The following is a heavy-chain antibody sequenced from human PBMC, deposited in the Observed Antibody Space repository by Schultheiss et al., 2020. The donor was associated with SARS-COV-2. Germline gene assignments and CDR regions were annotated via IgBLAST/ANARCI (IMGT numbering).Heavy chain of an antibody. D-gene: IGHD2-15*01. J-gene: IGHJ6*02. CDR3: ARELPTLDYYYGMDV. CDR1: GFTFDDYA. Sequence: GGSLRLSCAASGFTFDDYAMHWVRQATGKGLEWVSAIGTAGDTYYPGSVKGRFTISRENAKNSLYLQMNSLRAGDTAVYYCARELPTLDYYYGMDVWGQGTTVTVSS. V-gene: IGHV3-13*01. CDR2: IGTAGDT.